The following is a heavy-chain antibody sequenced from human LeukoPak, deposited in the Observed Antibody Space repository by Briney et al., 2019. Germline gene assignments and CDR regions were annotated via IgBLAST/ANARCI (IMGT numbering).Heavy chain of an antibody. CDR3: ARRIGETEVFDF. D-gene: IGHD2-15*01. V-gene: IGHV4-59*08. J-gene: IGHJ3*01. Sequence: SETLSLTCTVSGGSLSRYYWTWIRQPPGKGLEWIAYIYYSGSTNYNSSLKSRVTISVDTSKNQFSLSLNSVTAADTAMYYCARRIGETEVFDFWGQGTMVTVSS. CDR1: GGSLSRYY. CDR2: IYYSGST.